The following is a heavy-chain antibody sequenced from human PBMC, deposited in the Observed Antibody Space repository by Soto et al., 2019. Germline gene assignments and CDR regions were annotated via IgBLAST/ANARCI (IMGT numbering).Heavy chain of an antibody. CDR3: ARGGFYYDSTYFDY. CDR2: IYYSGST. J-gene: IGHJ4*02. D-gene: IGHD3-22*01. CDR1: GGSISSGDYY. Sequence: PSETLSLTCTVSGGSISSGDYYWSWIRQPPGKGLEWIGYIYYSGSTYYNPSLKSRVTISVDTSKNQFSLKLSSVTAADTAVYYCARGGFYYDSTYFDYWGQGTLVTVSS. V-gene: IGHV4-30-4*01.